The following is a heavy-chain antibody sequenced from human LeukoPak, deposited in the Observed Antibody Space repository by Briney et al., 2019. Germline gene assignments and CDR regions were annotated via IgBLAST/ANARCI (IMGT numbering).Heavy chain of an antibody. CDR2: IIPIFGTA. J-gene: IGHJ4*02. Sequence: GASVKVSCKASGGTFSSYAISWVRQAPGQGLEWMGGIIPIFGTANYAQKFQGRVTITADESTSTAYMELSSLRPEDTAVYYCARWDSSGLDYWGQGTLVTVSS. CDR3: ARWDSSGLDY. V-gene: IGHV1-69*01. D-gene: IGHD6-19*01. CDR1: GGTFSSYA.